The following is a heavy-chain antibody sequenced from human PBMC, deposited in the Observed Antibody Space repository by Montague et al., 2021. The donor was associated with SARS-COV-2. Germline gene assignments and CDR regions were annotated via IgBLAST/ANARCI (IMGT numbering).Heavy chain of an antibody. D-gene: IGHD3-22*01. CDR1: DGSFSDYS. CDR3: ARGRQHINMVVVVVTGGEYYFDX. V-gene: IGHV4-34*01. Sequence: SETLSLTCAVYDGSFSDYSWTWIRQPPGKGLEWIGVINHRGSTNYNPSLKSRVTISVDTSKNQFSLKMTSVTAADTAVYYCARGRQHINMVVVVVTGGEYYFDXWGQGTLFAVSS. CDR2: INHRGST. J-gene: IGHJ4*02.